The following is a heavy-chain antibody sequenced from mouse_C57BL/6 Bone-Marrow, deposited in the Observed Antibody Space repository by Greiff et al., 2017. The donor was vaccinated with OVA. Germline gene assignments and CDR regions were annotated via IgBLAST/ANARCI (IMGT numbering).Heavy chain of an antibody. Sequence: EVQLQQSGAELVRPGASVKLSCTASGFNIKDDYMHWVKQRPEQGLEWIGWIDPENGDTEYASKFQGKATITADPSSNTAYLQLSSLTSEDTAVYYCIYYYGPWYFDVWGTGTTVTVSS. CDR3: IYYYGPWYFDV. V-gene: IGHV14-4*01. CDR1: GFNIKDDY. CDR2: IDPENGDT. J-gene: IGHJ1*03. D-gene: IGHD1-1*01.